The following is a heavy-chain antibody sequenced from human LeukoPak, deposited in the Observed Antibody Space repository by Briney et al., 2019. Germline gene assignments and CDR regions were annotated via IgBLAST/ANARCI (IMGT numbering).Heavy chain of an antibody. CDR2: INHSGST. CDR3: ARDGDYGYFDY. CDR1: GGSFSGYY. J-gene: IGHJ4*02. Sequence: SETLSLTCAVYGGSFSGYYWSWIRQSPGKGLEWIGEINHSGSTNYNPSLKSRVTISVDRSKNQFSLKLSSVTAADTAVYYCARDGDYGYFDYWGQGTLVTVSS. V-gene: IGHV4-34*01. D-gene: IGHD4-17*01.